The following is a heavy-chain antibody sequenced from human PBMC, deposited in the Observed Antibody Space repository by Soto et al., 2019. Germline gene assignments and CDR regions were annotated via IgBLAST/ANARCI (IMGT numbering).Heavy chain of an antibody. V-gene: IGHV4-30-2*01. CDR2: IYHSGST. Sequence: SETLSLTCAVSGVSISSGGYSWSWIRQPPGKGLEWIGYIYHSGSTYYNPSLKSRVTISVDRSKNQFSLKLSSVTAADTAVYYCASTQYGGKSSGAFDIWGQGTMVT. J-gene: IGHJ3*02. CDR3: ASTQYGGKSSGAFDI. D-gene: IGHD2-15*01. CDR1: GVSISSGGYS.